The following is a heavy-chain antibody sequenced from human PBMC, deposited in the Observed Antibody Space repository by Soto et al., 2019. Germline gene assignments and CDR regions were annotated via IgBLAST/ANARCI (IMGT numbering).Heavy chain of an antibody. CDR3: ARSLGIVLVQAFDI. J-gene: IGHJ3*02. CDR2: IIPILGIA. CDR1: GYTFTRYS. Sequence: GASVKVSCKASGYTFTRYSISWVRQAPGQGLEWMGRIIPILGIANYAQKFQGRVTITADKSTSTAYMELSSLRSEDTAVYYCARSLGIVLVQAFDIWGQGTMVTVSS. D-gene: IGHD2-2*03. V-gene: IGHV1-69*02.